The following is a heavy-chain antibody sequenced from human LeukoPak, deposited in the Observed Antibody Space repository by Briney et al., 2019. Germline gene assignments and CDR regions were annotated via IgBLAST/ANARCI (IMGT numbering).Heavy chain of an antibody. V-gene: IGHV3-66*01. CDR2: IYSGGST. J-gene: IGHJ4*02. CDR3: ARSDTVTRYYFDY. D-gene: IGHD4-17*01. CDR1: GFTVSSNY. Sequence: GGSLRLSCAAPGFTVSSNYMSWVRQAPGKGVEWVSVIYSGGSTYYADSVKGRFTISRDNSKNTLYLQMNSLRAEDTAVYYCARSDTVTRYYFDYWGQGTLVTVSS.